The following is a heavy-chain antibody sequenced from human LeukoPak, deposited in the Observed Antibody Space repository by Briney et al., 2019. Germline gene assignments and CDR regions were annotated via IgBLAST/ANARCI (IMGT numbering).Heavy chain of an antibody. CDR1: GFTFSSYS. D-gene: IGHD2-2*01. V-gene: IGHV3-48*04. Sequence: GGSLRLSCAASGFTFSSYSMNWVRQAPGKGLEWVSYISSSSSTIYYADSVKGRFTISRDNAKNSLYLQMNSLRAEDTAVYYCARDPDLGYCSSTSCSYFDYWGQGTLVTVSS. CDR3: ARDPDLGYCSSTSCSYFDY. CDR2: ISSSSSTI. J-gene: IGHJ4*02.